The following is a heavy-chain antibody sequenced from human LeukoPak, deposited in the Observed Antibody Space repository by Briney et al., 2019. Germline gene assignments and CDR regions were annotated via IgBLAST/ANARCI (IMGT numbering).Heavy chain of an antibody. V-gene: IGHV4-59*13. CDR2: IHDNGST. D-gene: IGHD3-10*01. CDR1: GASISTYF. J-gene: IGHJ5*02. CDR3: ARALWFAQLPGYNWFDP. Sequence: SETLSLTCTVSGASISTYFWSWIRQAPGKGMEWIGYIHDNGSTSYNPSLRSRVTISIDASRSQFSLRLTSVTAADTAVYFCARALWFAQLPGYNWFDPWGQGTLVIVSS.